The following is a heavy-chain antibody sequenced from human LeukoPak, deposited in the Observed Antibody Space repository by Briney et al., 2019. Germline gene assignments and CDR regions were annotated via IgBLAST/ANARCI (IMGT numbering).Heavy chain of an antibody. J-gene: IGHJ3*02. CDR1: GFTFDEHG. Sequence: PGGSLRLSCAASGFTFDEHGMHWVRQAPGEGLEWVAAISWNSASLFYADSVRGRFTISRDNAKNSLYLQMNSLRAEDTALYYCARRIAAAGTGDAFDIWGQGTMVTVSS. CDR3: ARRIAAAGTGDAFDI. CDR2: ISWNSASL. D-gene: IGHD6-13*01. V-gene: IGHV3-9*01.